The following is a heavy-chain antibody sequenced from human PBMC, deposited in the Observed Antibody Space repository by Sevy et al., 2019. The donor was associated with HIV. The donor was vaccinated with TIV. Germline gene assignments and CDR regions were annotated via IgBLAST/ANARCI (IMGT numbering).Heavy chain of an antibody. Sequence: GGSLRLSCAASGFAFYDYSMCWIRQAPGKGLERVATLSFGCGKINYADSVKGRFTISRDNSKNSFYLQMDNLRVEDTALYYCAREGCTRPHDYWGQGTRVTVSS. CDR2: LSFGCGKI. J-gene: IGHJ4*02. V-gene: IGHV3-23*01. CDR1: GFAFYDYS. D-gene: IGHD2-8*01. CDR3: AREGCTRPHDY.